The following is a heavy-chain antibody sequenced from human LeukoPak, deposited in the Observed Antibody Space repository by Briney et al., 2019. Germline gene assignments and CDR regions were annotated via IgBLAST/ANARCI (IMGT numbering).Heavy chain of an antibody. D-gene: IGHD3-9*01. V-gene: IGHV3-48*04. J-gene: IGHJ1*01. Sequence: PGGSLRLSCAASGFTISSNYMNWVRQAPGKGLEWVSYISSSSSTIYYADSVKGRFTISRDNAKNSLYLQMNSLRAEDTAVYYCARDILTGSQSRFQHWGQGTLVTVSS. CDR1: GFTISSNY. CDR3: ARDILTGSQSRFQH. CDR2: ISSSSSTI.